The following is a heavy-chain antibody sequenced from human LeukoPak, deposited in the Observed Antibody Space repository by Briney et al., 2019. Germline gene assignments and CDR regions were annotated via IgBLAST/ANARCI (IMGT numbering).Heavy chain of an antibody. CDR3: ARGVRYYDSSGYLNWFDP. CDR1: GYTFTGYY. J-gene: IGHJ5*02. CDR2: LNPNSGGT. Sequence: APVKVSCKASGYTFTGYYMHWVRPTPGQGLEWMGWLNPNSGGTNYPGRVTMTRDTSISTAYMELSRLRSDDTAVYYCARGVRYYDSSGYLNWFDPWGQGTLVTVSS. D-gene: IGHD3-22*01. V-gene: IGHV1-2*02.